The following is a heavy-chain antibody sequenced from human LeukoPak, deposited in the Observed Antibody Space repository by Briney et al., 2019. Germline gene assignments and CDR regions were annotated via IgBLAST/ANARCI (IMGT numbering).Heavy chain of an antibody. CDR3: ARERYPYYYDSSGYSKYYFDY. V-gene: IGHV1-69*05. J-gene: IGHJ4*02. CDR1: GYTFTSYG. CDR2: IIPIFGTA. D-gene: IGHD3-22*01. Sequence: SVKVSCKASGYTFTSYGISWVRQAPGQGLEWMGGIIPIFGTANYAQKFQGRVTITTDESTSTAYMELSSLRSEDTAVYYCARERYPYYYDSSGYSKYYFDYWGQGTLVTVSS.